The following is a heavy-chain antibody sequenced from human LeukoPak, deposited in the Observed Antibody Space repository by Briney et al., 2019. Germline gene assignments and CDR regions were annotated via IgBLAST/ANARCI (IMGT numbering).Heavy chain of an antibody. CDR2: IKSKTDGGTT. V-gene: IGHV3-15*01. D-gene: IGHD3-10*01. J-gene: IGHJ6*02. Sequence: GGSLRLSCSASGFTFTNAWMSWVRQAPGKGLKWVGRIKSKTDGGTTDYAAPVKGRFSISRDDSKNTLYLQMNSLRAEDTAVYFCAKAQRTIRQYFYGGMDIWGQGATVTVSS. CDR3: AKAQRTIRQYFYGGMDI. CDR1: GFTFTNAW.